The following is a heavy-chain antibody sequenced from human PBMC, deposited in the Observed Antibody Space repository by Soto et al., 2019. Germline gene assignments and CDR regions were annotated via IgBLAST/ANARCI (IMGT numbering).Heavy chain of an antibody. CDR3: ARGGAYYYDSSGYLAPRN. V-gene: IGHV3-30-3*01. J-gene: IGHJ4*02. D-gene: IGHD3-22*01. Sequence: PGGSLRLSCAASGFTFSSYAMHWVRQAPGKGLEWVAVISYDGSNKYYADSVKGRFTISRDNSKNTLYLQMNSLRAEDTAVYYCARGGAYYYDSSGYLAPRNWGQGTLVTVS. CDR2: ISYDGSNK. CDR1: GFTFSSYA.